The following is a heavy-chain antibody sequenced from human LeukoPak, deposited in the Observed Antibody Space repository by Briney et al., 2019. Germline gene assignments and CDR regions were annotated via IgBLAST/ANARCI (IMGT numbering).Heavy chain of an antibody. V-gene: IGHV4-38-2*02. D-gene: IGHD4-11*01. CDR3: VKRPYNNGRFDY. Sequence: SETLSLTCTVSGYSISSGFYWGWIRQPPGKGLEWTGNIYHSGTTYYNPSLKSRVTISVDTSKNQFSLNLNSVTAADTAVYYCVKRPYNNGRFDYWGQGTLVTVSS. CDR1: GYSISSGFY. J-gene: IGHJ4*02. CDR2: IYHSGTT.